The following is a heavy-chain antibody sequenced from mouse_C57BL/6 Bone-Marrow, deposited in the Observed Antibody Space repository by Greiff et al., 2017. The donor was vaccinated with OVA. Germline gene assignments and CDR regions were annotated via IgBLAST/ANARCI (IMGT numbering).Heavy chain of an antibody. V-gene: IGHV5-17*01. Sequence: EVNLVESGGGLVKPGGSLKLSCAASGFTFSDYGMHWVRQAPEQGLEWVAYISRGSSTIYSADTVKGRFTISRDNATNTMFLQMTRLRSEDTAMYYCARINYWYFDDWGTGTTVTVSS. CDR3: ARINYWYFDD. CDR2: ISRGSSTI. CDR1: GFTFSDYG. J-gene: IGHJ1*03.